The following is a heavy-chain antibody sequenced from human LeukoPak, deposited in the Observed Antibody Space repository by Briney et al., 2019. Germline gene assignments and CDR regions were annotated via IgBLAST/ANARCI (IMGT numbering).Heavy chain of an antibody. CDR2: IYYSGST. CDR3: ASPGQKYYYGSGSYYY. CDR1: GGSISSNVYY. Sequence: SETLSLTCTVSGGSISSNVYYWSWIRQPPEKGLEWIGYIYYSGSTYYSPSLKSRLIMSVDTSKNQFSLKLSSVTAADTAVYYCASPGQKYYYGSGSYYYWGQGTLVTVSS. V-gene: IGHV4-30-4*01. J-gene: IGHJ4*02. D-gene: IGHD3-10*01.